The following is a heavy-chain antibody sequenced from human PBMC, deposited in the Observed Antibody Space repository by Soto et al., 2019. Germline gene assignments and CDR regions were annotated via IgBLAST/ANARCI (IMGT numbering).Heavy chain of an antibody. CDR1: GDSMSEFY. Sequence: QVQLRESGPGLVKPSETLSLTCSVSGDSMSEFYWSWIRQSPGKGLEWIGYVHYVGTTKYNPSHKSRVTISVGTSKKQFAQNLRSVTAADTAVYYCTRLNYYDTSGYPYFFDYWGQGAPVTVSS. CDR3: TRLNYYDTSGYPYFFDY. CDR2: VHYVGTT. V-gene: IGHV4-59*12. D-gene: IGHD3-22*01. J-gene: IGHJ4*02.